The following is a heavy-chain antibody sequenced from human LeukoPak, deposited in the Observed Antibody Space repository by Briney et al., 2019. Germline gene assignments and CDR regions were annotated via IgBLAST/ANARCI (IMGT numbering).Heavy chain of an antibody. CDR2: INHSGST. CDR3: ARGGRSGSYYMY. CDR1: GGSLSGYY. V-gene: IGHV4-34*01. D-gene: IGHD1-26*01. Sequence: PSETLSLTCAVYGGSLSGYYWSWIRQPPGKGLEWIGEINHSGSTNYNPSLKSRVTISVDTSKNQFSLKLNSVTAADTAVYYCARGGRSGSYYMYWGQGTLVTVSS. J-gene: IGHJ4*02.